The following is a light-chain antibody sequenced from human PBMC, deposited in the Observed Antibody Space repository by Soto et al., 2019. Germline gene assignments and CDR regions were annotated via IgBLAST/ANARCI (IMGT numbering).Light chain of an antibody. V-gene: IGKV3-15*01. CDR3: QQYNNWPPDYT. CDR2: GAS. J-gene: IGKJ2*01. Sequence: EVVLTQSPATLSVSPGDRATLSCRASQSVSRNLAWYQQKPGQAPRLLIYGASTRATGVPARFSGSGSATEFTLSISSLQSEDVAVYYCQQYNNWPPDYTFGQGTKLEIK. CDR1: QSVSRN.